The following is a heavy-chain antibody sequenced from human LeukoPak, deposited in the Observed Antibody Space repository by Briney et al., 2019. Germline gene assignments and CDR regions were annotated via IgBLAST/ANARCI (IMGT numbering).Heavy chain of an antibody. D-gene: IGHD3-3*01. J-gene: IGHJ4*02. V-gene: IGHV3-30*02. CDR2: IRYDGSNK. Sequence: GGSLRLSCAASGFTFSSYGMHWVRQAPGKGLEWVAFIRYDGSNKYYTDSVKGRFTISRVSSKNTLYLQMNSLRAEDTAMYHCAQDSCAFCYRLDYWGQGTLVTGSS. CDR3: AQDSCAFCYRLDY. CDR1: GFTFSSYG.